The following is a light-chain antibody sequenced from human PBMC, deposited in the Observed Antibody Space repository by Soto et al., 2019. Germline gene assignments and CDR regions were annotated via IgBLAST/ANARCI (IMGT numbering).Light chain of an antibody. CDR1: QSISNW. CDR2: KAS. V-gene: IGKV1-5*03. CDR3: QQHNGVA. J-gene: IGKJ1*01. Sequence: DIQMTQSPSTLSASVGDRVTITCRASQSISNWLAWYQQKPGKAPKLLIYKASSLESGVPSRFSGSGSGTEFTLTISSLQPDDFATYYCQQHNGVAFGQWTKVEIK.